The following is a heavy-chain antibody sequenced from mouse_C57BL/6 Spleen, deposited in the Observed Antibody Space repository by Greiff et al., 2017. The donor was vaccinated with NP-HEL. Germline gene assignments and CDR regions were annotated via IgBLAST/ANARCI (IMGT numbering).Heavy chain of an antibody. D-gene: IGHD2-1*01. CDR1: GYSFTDYN. CDR3: ARIYYGNYEEGMDY. CDR2: INPNYGTT. Sequence: VQLKQSGPELVKPGASVKISCKASGYSFTDYNMNWVKQSNGKSLEWIGVINPNYGTTSYNQKFKGKATLTVDQSSSTAYMQLNSLTSEDSAVYYCARIYYGNYEEGMDYWGQGTSVTVSS. J-gene: IGHJ4*01. V-gene: IGHV1-39*01.